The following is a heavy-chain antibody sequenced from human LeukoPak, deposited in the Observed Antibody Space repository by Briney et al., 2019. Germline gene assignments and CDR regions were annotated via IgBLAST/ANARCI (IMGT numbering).Heavy chain of an antibody. D-gene: IGHD3-22*01. Sequence: GGSVRLSCAASGFTFSSYWMHWVRQAPGKRLVWVSRIKSDGKTNYADSVKGRFTISRDNAKNTVSLQMNSLRAEDTGVYYCARAPSEIGGYYPEYFRHWGEGALVTVSS. CDR1: GFTFSSYW. CDR2: IKSDGKT. CDR3: ARAPSEIGGYYPEYFRH. V-gene: IGHV3-74*01. J-gene: IGHJ1*01.